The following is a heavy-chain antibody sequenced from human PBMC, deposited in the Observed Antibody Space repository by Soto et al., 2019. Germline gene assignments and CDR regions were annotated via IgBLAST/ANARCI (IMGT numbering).Heavy chain of an antibody. CDR3: ARTYCSGGSCYSRGDH. V-gene: IGHV3-74*01. CDR1: GFTFSTYW. J-gene: IGHJ4*02. Sequence: EVQLVESGGGLVQPGGSLRLSCAASGFTFSTYWMHWVRQAPGKGLVWVSRIKSDGSTTNYADSVKGRFTISRDNAQNTLYLQMNRLRVEDTAVYYCARTYCSGGSCYSRGDHWGQGNLVTVSS. CDR2: IKSDGSTT. D-gene: IGHD2-15*01.